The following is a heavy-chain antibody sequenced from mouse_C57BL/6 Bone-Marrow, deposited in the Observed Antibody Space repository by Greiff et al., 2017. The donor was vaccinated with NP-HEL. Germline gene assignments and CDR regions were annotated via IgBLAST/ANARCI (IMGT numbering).Heavy chain of an antibody. Sequence: QVQLQQSGAELVRPGASVTLSCKASGYTFTDYEMHWVKQTPVHGLEWIGAIDPETGGTAYNQKFKGKAILTADKSSSTAYMELRSLTSEDSAVYYCYYGSSDVWFAYWGQGTLVTVSA. D-gene: IGHD1-1*01. CDR1: GYTFTDYE. J-gene: IGHJ3*01. V-gene: IGHV1-15*01. CDR3: YYGSSDVWFAY. CDR2: IDPETGGT.